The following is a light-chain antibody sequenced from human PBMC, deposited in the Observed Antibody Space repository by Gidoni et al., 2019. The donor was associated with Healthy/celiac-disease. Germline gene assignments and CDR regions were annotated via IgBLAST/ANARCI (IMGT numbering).Light chain of an antibody. V-gene: IGLV2-14*01. CDR2: DVS. CDR3: SSYTSSSTRV. Sequence: QSALTQPASVSGSPGQSITISCTGTSSDVGGYNYVSWYQKHPGKAPKLIIYDVSNLPSGVSNRFSGSKSGNTASLTISGLQAEDEADYYCSSYTSSSTRVFGGGTKLTVL. J-gene: IGLJ3*02. CDR1: SSDVGGYNY.